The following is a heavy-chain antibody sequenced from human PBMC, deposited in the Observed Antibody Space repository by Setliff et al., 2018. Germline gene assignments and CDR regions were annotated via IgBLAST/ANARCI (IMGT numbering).Heavy chain of an antibody. CDR1: GYSFTTYA. V-gene: IGHV1-69*13. D-gene: IGHD2-2*01. Sequence: SVKVSCKASGYSFTTYAIGWMRQAPGQGLEWMGGIIPIFGSANYARKFQGRVTVTADESTSTAYMELSSLRSEDTAVYYCARGPLDFVVVPAAAKFDYWGQGTLVTVSS. J-gene: IGHJ4*02. CDR2: IIPIFGSA. CDR3: ARGPLDFVVVPAAAKFDY.